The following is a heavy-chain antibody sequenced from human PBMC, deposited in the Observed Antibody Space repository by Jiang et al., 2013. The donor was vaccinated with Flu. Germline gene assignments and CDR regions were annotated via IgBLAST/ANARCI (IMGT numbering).Heavy chain of an antibody. V-gene: IGHV4-38-2*02. J-gene: IGHJ4*02. Sequence: GLLKPSETLSLTCTVSGYSISSGYYWGWIRQPPGKGLEWIGSISHSGNTYYNPSLKSRVTISVDTSKNQFSLKLSSVTAADTAVYYCARVLGSGYFDSWGQGTLVTVSS. CDR3: ARVLGSGYFDS. CDR1: GYSISSGYY. D-gene: IGHD7-27*01. CDR2: ISHSGNT.